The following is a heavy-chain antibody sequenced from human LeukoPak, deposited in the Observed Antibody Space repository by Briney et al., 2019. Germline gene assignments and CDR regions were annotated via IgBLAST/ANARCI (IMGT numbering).Heavy chain of an antibody. Sequence: GGSLRLSCAASGFTFSSYWMHWVRQAPGKGLVWVSRINSDGSSTSYADSVKGRFTISRDNSKNTLYLQMSSLRAEDTAVYYCAKDRTSGDFGGDDYWGQGTLITVSS. CDR3: AKDRTSGDFGGDDY. V-gene: IGHV3-74*01. D-gene: IGHD2-21*01. CDR1: GFTFSSYW. J-gene: IGHJ4*02. CDR2: INSDGSST.